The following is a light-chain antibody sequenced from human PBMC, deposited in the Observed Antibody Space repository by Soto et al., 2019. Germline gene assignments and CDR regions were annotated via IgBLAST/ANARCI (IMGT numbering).Light chain of an antibody. Sequence: QSVLTQPASVSGSPGQSITISCTGTSSDVGGYNYVSWYQQHPGKAPKLMIYDVSNRPSGVSNRFSGSKSGNTASLTISGLQAEDEGDYYCSSYTRSSTLDVFGTGTKLTVL. CDR3: SSYTRSSTLDV. CDR2: DVS. CDR1: SSDVGGYNY. J-gene: IGLJ1*01. V-gene: IGLV2-14*03.